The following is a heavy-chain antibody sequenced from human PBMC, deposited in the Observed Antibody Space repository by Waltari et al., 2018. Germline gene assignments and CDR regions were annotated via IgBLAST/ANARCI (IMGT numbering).Heavy chain of an antibody. CDR1: GGSISSYY. V-gene: IGHV4-59*01. Sequence: QVQLQESGPGLVKPSETLSLTCTVSGGSISSYYWSWIRQPPGKGLEWIGYIYYSGSTNYTPSLKSRVTISVDTSKNQFSLKLSSVTAADTAVYYCARSTPTNHRLLYYYGMDVWGQGTTVTVSS. D-gene: IGHD5-12*01. CDR2: IYYSGST. J-gene: IGHJ6*02. CDR3: ARSTPTNHRLLYYYGMDV.